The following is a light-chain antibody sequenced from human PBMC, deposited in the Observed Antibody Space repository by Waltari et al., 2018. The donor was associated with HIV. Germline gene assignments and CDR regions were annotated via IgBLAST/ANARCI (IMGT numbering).Light chain of an antibody. V-gene: IGLV3-1*01. CDR3: QAWDSSTVV. CDR2: QDN. J-gene: IGLJ2*01. Sequence: SYELTQPPSVSVSPGQTASNTCPGDKLGDKYACWYQQKPGQSPVLVIYQDNKRPSGIPERFSGSNSGNAATLTISGTQAIDEADYYCQAWDSSTVVFGGGTKLTVL. CDR1: KLGDKY.